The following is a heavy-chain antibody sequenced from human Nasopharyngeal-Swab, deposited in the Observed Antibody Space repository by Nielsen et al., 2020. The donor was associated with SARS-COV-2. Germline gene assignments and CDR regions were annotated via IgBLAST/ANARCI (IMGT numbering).Heavy chain of an antibody. Sequence: GESLKISCAASGFTFSSYWMSWVRQAPGKGLEWVANIKQDGSEEYYVDSVKGRFTISRDNAKNSLYLQMNSLRAEDTAVYYCARDQGSVTMIVVVTVGYFDYWGQGTLVTVSS. J-gene: IGHJ4*02. CDR1: GFTFSSYW. CDR2: IKQDGSEE. V-gene: IGHV3-7*01. D-gene: IGHD3-22*01. CDR3: ARDQGSVTMIVVVTVGYFDY.